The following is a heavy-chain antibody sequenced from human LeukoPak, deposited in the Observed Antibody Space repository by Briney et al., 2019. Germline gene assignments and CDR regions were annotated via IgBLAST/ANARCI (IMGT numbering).Heavy chain of an antibody. V-gene: IGHV3-23*01. D-gene: IGHD2-15*01. J-gene: IGHJ4*02. Sequence: GGSLRLSCALSVFTFSRFAMSCVRQAAGKGRGWVSAIRGSGGSTYYADSVKGRFTISRDNSKNTLYLQMNSLRAEDTAVYYCANSVVGYCSGGSCSLGYWGQGTLVTVSS. CDR1: VFTFSRFA. CDR2: IRGSGGST. CDR3: ANSVVGYCSGGSCSLGY.